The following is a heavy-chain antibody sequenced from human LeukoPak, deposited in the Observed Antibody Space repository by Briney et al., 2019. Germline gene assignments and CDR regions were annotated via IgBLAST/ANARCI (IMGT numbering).Heavy chain of an antibody. Sequence: GGSLRLSCAASGFTFSSYAMHWVRQAPGKGLEWVAVISFDGSNKYYADSVKGRFTISRDNSKNTLYLQMNSLRAEDTAVYYCARSGIAVAGYFDYWGQGTLVTVSS. V-gene: IGHV3-30*04. CDR3: ARSGIAVAGYFDY. J-gene: IGHJ4*02. CDR2: ISFDGSNK. CDR1: GFTFSSYA. D-gene: IGHD6-19*01.